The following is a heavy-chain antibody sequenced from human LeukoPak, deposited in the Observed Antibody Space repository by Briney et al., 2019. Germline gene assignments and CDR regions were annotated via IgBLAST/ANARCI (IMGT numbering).Heavy chain of an antibody. CDR1: SVTFRDQY. CDR2: IGNKANSYIT. V-gene: IGHV3-72*01. Sequence: GGSRRLSCAASSVTFRDQYMDWVRQAPGKGLEWVGRIGNKANSYITEYAASVQGRFTISRDDSRNSLSLQMNNQKTEDTTLYFCTRGYSGISIYAFDIWGQGTMVTVSS. CDR3: TRGYSGISIYAFDI. J-gene: IGHJ3*02. D-gene: IGHD5-12*01.